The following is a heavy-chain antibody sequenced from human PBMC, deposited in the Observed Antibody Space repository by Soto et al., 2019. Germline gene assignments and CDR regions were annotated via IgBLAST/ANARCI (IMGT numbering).Heavy chain of an antibody. V-gene: IGHV3-21*01. CDR2: ISSSSSYI. Sequence: EVQLVESGGGLVKPGGSLRLSCAASGFTFSSYNMNWVRQAPGKGLEWVSSISSSSSYIYYADSVKGRFTISRDNAKNSLYLQMNSLRAEDTAAYYCASTRRDGYTNYYYYYGMDVWGQGTTVTVSS. CDR3: ASTRRDGYTNYYYYYGMDV. J-gene: IGHJ6*02. CDR1: GFTFSSYN. D-gene: IGHD5-12*01.